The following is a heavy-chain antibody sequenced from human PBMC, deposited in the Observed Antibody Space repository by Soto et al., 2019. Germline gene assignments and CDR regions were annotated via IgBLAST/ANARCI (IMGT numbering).Heavy chain of an antibody. CDR2: IDWNSGRI. CDR1: GFDFDVYA. D-gene: IGHD6-13*01. V-gene: IGHV3-9*01. CDR3: TKGGGSSWYGVWFDP. Sequence: VLLVESGGRLVQPGRSLRLSCAASGFDFDVYAMHWVRQAPGRGLEWVSGIDWNSGRIGYADSVKGRFTLSRDNAKYSLYLQMNSLRPEDTALYYCTKGGGSSWYGVWFDPWGQGTLVTVSS. J-gene: IGHJ5*02.